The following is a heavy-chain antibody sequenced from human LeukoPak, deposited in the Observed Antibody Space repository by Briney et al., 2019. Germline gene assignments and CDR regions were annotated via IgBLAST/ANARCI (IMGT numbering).Heavy chain of an antibody. CDR3: ARGAVTATTYNWFDP. CDR2: INPSGGST. V-gene: IGHV1-46*01. Sequence: ASVNVSFTASGYTFTSYYMHWVRQAPGQGLEWMGIINPSGGSTSYAQKFQGRVTMTRDTSTSTVYMELSSLRSEDTAVYYCARGAVTATTYNWFDPWGQGTLVTVSS. CDR1: GYTFTSYY. D-gene: IGHD2-21*02. J-gene: IGHJ5*02.